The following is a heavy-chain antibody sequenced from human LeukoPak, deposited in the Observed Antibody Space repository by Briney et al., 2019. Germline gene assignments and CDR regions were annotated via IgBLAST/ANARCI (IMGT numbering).Heavy chain of an antibody. CDR3: AKDLSAGFYDYVWGSPFDY. J-gene: IGHJ4*02. CDR1: GFTFSSYA. V-gene: IGHV3-23*01. Sequence: PAGSLRLSCAASGFTFSSYAMSWIRQAPGKGLEWISAISGSGGSTYYADSVKGRFTISRDNSKNTLYLQMNSLRAEDTAVYYCAKDLSAGFYDYVWGSPFDYWGQGTLVTVSS. CDR2: ISGSGGST. D-gene: IGHD3-16*01.